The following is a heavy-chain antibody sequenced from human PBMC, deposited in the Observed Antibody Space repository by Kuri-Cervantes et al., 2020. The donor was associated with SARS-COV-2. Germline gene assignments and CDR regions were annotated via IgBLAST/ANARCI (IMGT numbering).Heavy chain of an antibody. CDR1: GGSISSHY. J-gene: IGHJ4*02. CDR2: IYYSGCT. CDR3: ARVTNWGYYFDY. D-gene: IGHD7-27*01. Sequence: GSLRLSCTVSGGSISSHYWSWIRQPPGKGLEWIGYIYYSGCTSYNPSLKSRVTISVDTSKNQFSLKLSSVTAADTAVYYCARVTNWGYYFDYWGQGTLVTVSS. V-gene: IGHV4-59*11.